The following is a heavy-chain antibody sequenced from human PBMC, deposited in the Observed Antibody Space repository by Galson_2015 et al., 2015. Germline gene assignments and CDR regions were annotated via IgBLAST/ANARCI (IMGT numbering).Heavy chain of an antibody. D-gene: IGHD2-21*01. J-gene: IGHJ3*02. CDR1: GGSISSYY. Sequence: SETLSLTCTVSGGSISSYYWSWIRQPPGKGLEWIGYIYYSGSTNYNPSLKSRVTISVDTSKNQFSLKLSSVTAADTAVYYCASIPLPLNGVNAFDIWGQGTMVTVSS. CDR3: ASIPLPLNGVNAFDI. CDR2: IYYSGST. V-gene: IGHV4-59*01.